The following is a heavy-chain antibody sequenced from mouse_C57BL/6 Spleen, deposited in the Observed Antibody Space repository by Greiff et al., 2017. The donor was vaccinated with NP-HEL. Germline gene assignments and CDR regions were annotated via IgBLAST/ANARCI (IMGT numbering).Heavy chain of an antibody. CDR1: GYSITSGYY. Sequence: EVKLMESGPGLVKPSQSLSLTCSVTGYSITSGYYWNWIRQFPGNKLEWMGYISYDGSNNYNPSLKNRISITRDTSKNQFFLKLNSVTTEDTATYYCARGGSSHYYAMDYWGQGTSVTVSS. J-gene: IGHJ4*01. CDR2: ISYDGSN. V-gene: IGHV3-6*01. D-gene: IGHD1-1*01. CDR3: ARGGSSHYYAMDY.